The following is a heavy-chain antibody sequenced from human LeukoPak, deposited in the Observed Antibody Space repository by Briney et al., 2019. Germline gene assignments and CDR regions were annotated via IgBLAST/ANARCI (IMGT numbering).Heavy chain of an antibody. V-gene: IGHV3-23*01. CDR2: ISGSGGST. Sequence: GGSLRLSCAASGFTFSSYAMSWVRQAPGKGLEWVSAISGSGGSTYYADSVKGRFTISRDNSKNTLYLQMNSLRAEDTAVYYCAKVDIGGLRSQTFDYWGQGTLVTVSS. J-gene: IGHJ4*02. CDR3: AKVDIGGLRSQTFDY. CDR1: GFTFSSYA. D-gene: IGHD3-16*01.